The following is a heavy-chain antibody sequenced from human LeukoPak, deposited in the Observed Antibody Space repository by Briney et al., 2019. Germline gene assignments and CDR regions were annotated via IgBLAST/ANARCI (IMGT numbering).Heavy chain of an antibody. Sequence: GESLKISCKGSGYSFTSYWIGWVRQMPGKGLEWMGIIYPGDSDTRYSPSFQGQVTISADKSISTAYLQWSSLKASDTAMYYCARPAWQQLAHGAFDIWGQGTMVTVSS. J-gene: IGHJ3*02. CDR2: IYPGDSDT. CDR1: GYSFTSYW. V-gene: IGHV5-51*01. D-gene: IGHD6-13*01. CDR3: ARPAWQQLAHGAFDI.